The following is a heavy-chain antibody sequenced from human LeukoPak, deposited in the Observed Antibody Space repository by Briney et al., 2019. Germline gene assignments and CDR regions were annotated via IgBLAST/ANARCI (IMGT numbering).Heavy chain of an antibody. CDR2: INAGNGNT. D-gene: IGHD3-9*01. CDR3: ARIYLRYLDWPPLGY. V-gene: IGHV1-3*01. CDR1: GYTFTSYA. J-gene: IGHJ4*02. Sequence: GASVKVSCKASGYTFTSYAMHWVRQAPGQRLEWMGWINAGNGNTKYSQKFQGRVTITRDTSASTAYMELSSLRSEDTAVYYCARIYLRYLDWPPLGYWGQGTLVTVSS.